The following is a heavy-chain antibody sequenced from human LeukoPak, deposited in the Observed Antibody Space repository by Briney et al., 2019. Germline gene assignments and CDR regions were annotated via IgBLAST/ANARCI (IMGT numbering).Heavy chain of an antibody. CDR1: GFTFSTFA. Sequence: GGSLRLSCAASGFTFSTFAMSWVRQDPGRGLEWVSSITGAGSTTYYPESVKGRFTISRDNSKNTLYLQMNSLRAEDTAVYYCAKLEWYYDSSGYYYGDYFDYWGQGTLVTVSS. CDR2: ITGAGSTT. D-gene: IGHD3-22*01. J-gene: IGHJ4*02. CDR3: AKLEWYYDSSGYYYGDYFDY. V-gene: IGHV3-23*01.